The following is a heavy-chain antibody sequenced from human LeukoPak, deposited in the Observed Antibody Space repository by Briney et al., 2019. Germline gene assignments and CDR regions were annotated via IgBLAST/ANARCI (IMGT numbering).Heavy chain of an antibody. CDR2: ISWNSGSI. CDR3: AKDHCSSTSCYSNWFDP. Sequence: HSGGSLRLSCAASGFTFDDYAMHWVRQAPGKGLEWVSGISWNSGSIGYADSVKGRFTISRDNAKHSLYLQMNSLRAEATALYYCAKDHCSSTSCYSNWFDPWGQGTLATVS. J-gene: IGHJ5*02. CDR1: GFTFDDYA. V-gene: IGHV3-9*01. D-gene: IGHD2-2*02.